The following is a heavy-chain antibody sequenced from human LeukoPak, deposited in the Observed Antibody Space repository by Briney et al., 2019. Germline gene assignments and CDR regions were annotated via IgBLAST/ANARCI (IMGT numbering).Heavy chain of an antibody. CDR3: ARASGAATSFDY. J-gene: IGHJ4*02. V-gene: IGHV1-2*04. CDR2: INPNSGGT. CDR1: GYTFTSYD. D-gene: IGHD2-15*01. Sequence: GASVKVSCKASGYTFTSYDINWVRQAPGQGLEWMGWINPNSGGTNYAQKFQGWVTMTRDTPISTAYMELSRLRSDDTAVYYCARASGAATSFDYWGQGTLVTVSS.